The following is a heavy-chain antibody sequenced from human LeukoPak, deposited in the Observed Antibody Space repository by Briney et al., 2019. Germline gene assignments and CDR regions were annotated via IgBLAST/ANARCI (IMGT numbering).Heavy chain of an antibody. Sequence: GESLKISCKGSGYTFTSNWIGWVRQMPGKGLELMGIIFPGDSDTRYSPSFEGQVTISADESTSTAFLQWSSLQVSDTGMYYCTRRGGTAMATDYWGQGTLVTVSS. CDR2: IFPGDSDT. D-gene: IGHD5-18*01. CDR3: TRRGGTAMATDY. J-gene: IGHJ4*02. V-gene: IGHV5-51*01. CDR1: GYTFTSNW.